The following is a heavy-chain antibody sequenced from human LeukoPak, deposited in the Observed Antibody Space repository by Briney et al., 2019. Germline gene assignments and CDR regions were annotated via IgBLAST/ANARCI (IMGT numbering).Heavy chain of an antibody. CDR2: IYITGNT. D-gene: IGHD2-2*01. Sequence: SETLSLTCTVSGDSISSYYWSWIRQPAGKGLEWIGRIYITGNTDYNPSLKSRVTVSVDTSKNQFSLRLSSVTAADTAVYYCAREVKSSAGPASRREFDCWGQGTLVTVSS. J-gene: IGHJ4*02. CDR1: GDSISSYY. V-gene: IGHV4-4*07. CDR3: AREVKSSAGPASRREFDC.